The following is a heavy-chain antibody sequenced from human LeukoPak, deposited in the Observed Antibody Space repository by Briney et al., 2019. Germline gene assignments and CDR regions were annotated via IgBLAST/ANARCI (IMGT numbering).Heavy chain of an antibody. CDR1: GFTFSSYW. Sequence: GGSLRLSYAASGFTFSSYWIHWVRQAPGKGLVWVSRVNSDGTGTTYADSVEGRFTISRDNAKNTLYLQMNSLRAEDTAIYYCIRTLIVATSPYMDVWGKGTTVTVSS. J-gene: IGHJ6*03. D-gene: IGHD5-12*01. V-gene: IGHV3-74*01. CDR3: IRTLIVATSPYMDV. CDR2: VNSDGTGT.